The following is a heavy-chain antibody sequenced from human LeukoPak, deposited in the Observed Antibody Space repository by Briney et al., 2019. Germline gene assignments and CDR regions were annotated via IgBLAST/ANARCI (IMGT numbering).Heavy chain of an antibody. V-gene: IGHV1-8*01. CDR2: MNPNSGNT. CDR3: ARKIAVARSGAFDI. J-gene: IGHJ3*02. CDR1: GYTFTSYD. D-gene: IGHD6-19*01. Sequence: GASVKVSCKASGYTFTSYDINWVRQATGQGLEWMGWMNPNSGNTGYAQKFQGRVTMTRNTSISTAYMELSSLRSEDTAVYYRARKIAVARSGAFDIWGQGTMVTVSS.